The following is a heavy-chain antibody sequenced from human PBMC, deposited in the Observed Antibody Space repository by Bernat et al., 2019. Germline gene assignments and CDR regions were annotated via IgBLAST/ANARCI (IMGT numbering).Heavy chain of an antibody. CDR3: ASATVGAAADN. CDR2: ISYDGSNK. Sequence: QVQLVESGGGVVQPGRSLRLSCAASGFTFSSYGMHWVRQAPGKGLEWVAVISYDGSNKYYAGSVKGRFTISRDNSKNTLYLQMNSLRAEDTAVYYCASATVGAAADNWGQGTLVTVSS. D-gene: IGHD6-13*01. V-gene: IGHV3-30*03. CDR1: GFTFSSYG. J-gene: IGHJ4*02.